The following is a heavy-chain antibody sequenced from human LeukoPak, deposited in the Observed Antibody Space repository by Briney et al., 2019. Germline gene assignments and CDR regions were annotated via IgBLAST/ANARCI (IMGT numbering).Heavy chain of an antibody. CDR1: GGTFSSYA. J-gene: IGHJ3*02. D-gene: IGHD3-10*01. Sequence: SVKVSCKASGGTFSSYAISWVRQAPGQGLEWMGGIIPIFGTANYAQKFQGRVTITADKSTSTAYMELSSLRSEDTAVYYCARQNYYGSGYYAFDIWGQGTMVTVSS. CDR3: ARQNYYGSGYYAFDI. V-gene: IGHV1-69*06. CDR2: IIPIFGTA.